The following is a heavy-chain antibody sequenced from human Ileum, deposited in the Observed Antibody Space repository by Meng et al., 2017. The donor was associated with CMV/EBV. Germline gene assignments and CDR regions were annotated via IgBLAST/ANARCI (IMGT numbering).Heavy chain of an antibody. D-gene: IGHD3-3*01. Sequence: GGSLRLSCAASGFTFSSYAMSWVRQAPGKGLEWVSSISGSGDYTYYADSVRGRFTVSRDSSKNTLNLQMNSLRAEDTAVYYCARDRFEGYDWTKHHYSPWPYWGQGTLVTVSS. CDR2: ISGSGDYT. CDR3: ARDRFEGYDWTKHHYSPWPY. V-gene: IGHV3-23*01. J-gene: IGHJ1*01. CDR1: GFTFSSYA.